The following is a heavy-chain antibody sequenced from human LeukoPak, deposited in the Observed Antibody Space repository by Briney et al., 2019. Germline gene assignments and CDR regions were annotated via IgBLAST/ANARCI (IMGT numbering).Heavy chain of an antibody. CDR3: AKDHYASATGYFDL. V-gene: IGHV3-23*01. D-gene: IGHD3-10*01. Sequence: GGSLRLSCAASGFTFSSYAMSWVRQAPGKGLEWVSAISGSGGSTYYADSVKGRFTISRDNSKNSLYLQMNSLRAEDTALYDCAKDHYASATGYFDLWGRGTLVTVSS. CDR1: GFTFSSYA. CDR2: ISGSGGST. J-gene: IGHJ2*01.